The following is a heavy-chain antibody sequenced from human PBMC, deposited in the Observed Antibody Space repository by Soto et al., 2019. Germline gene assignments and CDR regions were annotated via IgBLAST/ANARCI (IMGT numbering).Heavy chain of an antibody. V-gene: IGHV3-30*18. CDR2: ISYDGSNK. Sequence: QVQLVESGGGVVQPGRSLRPSCAASGFTFSSYGMHWVRQAPGKGLEWVAVISYDGSNKYYADSVKGRFTISRDNSKNTLYLQMNSLRAEDTAVYYCAKGGHYYYDSSGYPDFDYWGQGTLVTVSS. J-gene: IGHJ4*02. CDR3: AKGGHYYYDSSGYPDFDY. D-gene: IGHD3-22*01. CDR1: GFTFSSYG.